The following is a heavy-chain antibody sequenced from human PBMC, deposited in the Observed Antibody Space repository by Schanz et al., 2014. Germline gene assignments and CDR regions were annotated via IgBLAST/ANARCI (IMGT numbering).Heavy chain of an antibody. V-gene: IGHV3-11*01. CDR1: GFTFSDYY. CDR3: ASSRTRYCSSTSCVPGAFDF. J-gene: IGHJ3*01. D-gene: IGHD2-2*01. CDR2: IISTGGTI. Sequence: VHLVESGGGLVQPGGSLRLSCAASGFTFSDYYMSWIRQAPGKGLEWVSSIISTGGTIYYVDSVRGRFTISRDNAKNSLYLQMNSLRVDDTAVYYCASSRTRYCSSTSCVPGAFDFWGQGTLVTVSS.